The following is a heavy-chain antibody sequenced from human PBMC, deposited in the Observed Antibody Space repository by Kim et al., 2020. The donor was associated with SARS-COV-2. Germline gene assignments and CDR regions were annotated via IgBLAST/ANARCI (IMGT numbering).Heavy chain of an antibody. CDR3: ARENYYGSGSKYFQH. Sequence: GGSLRLSCAASGFTFSSYGMHWVRQAPGKGLEWVAIIWYDGSNKYYADSVKGRFTISRDNSKNTLYLQMNSLRAEDTAVYYCARENYYGSGSKYFQHWGQGTLGTVSS. J-gene: IGHJ1*01. D-gene: IGHD3-10*01. CDR1: GFTFSSYG. V-gene: IGHV3-33*01. CDR2: IWYDGSNK.